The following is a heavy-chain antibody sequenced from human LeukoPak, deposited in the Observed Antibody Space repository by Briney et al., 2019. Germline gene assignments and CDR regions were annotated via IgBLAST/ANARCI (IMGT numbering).Heavy chain of an antibody. D-gene: IGHD2-2*01. V-gene: IGHV3-30*19. J-gene: IGHJ6*02. Sequence: GGSLRLSCAASGFTFSSYGMHWVRQAPGKGLEWVAVISNDGSNKYYADSVKGRFTISRDNSKNTLYLQMNSLRAEDTAVYYCARDVDIVVVPAAAYYYYGMDVWGQGTTVTVSS. CDR2: ISNDGSNK. CDR1: GFTFSSYG. CDR3: ARDVDIVVVPAAAYYYYGMDV.